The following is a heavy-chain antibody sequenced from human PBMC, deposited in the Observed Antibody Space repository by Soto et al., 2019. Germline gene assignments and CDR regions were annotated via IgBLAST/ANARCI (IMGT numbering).Heavy chain of an antibody. D-gene: IGHD3-16*01. Sequence: EVQLLESGGGLVQPGGSLRLSCAASGFNFSSYAMSWVRQAPGKGLEWVPAISGRGGRTNYSDSVKGRFTISRDNSKDTLYLQMNSLRAEEPAVYYCAKGGGFDYFDYWGQGTLVTVSS. V-gene: IGHV3-23*01. CDR2: ISGRGGRT. CDR1: GFNFSSYA. J-gene: IGHJ4*02. CDR3: AKGGGFDYFDY.